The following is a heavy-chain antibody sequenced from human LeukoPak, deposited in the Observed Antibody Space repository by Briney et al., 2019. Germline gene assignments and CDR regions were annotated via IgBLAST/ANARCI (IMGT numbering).Heavy chain of an antibody. CDR2: TRNKANSYTT. Sequence: PGGSLRLSCAASGFTFSDHYMDWVRQAPGKGLEWVGRTRNKANSYTTEYAASVKGRFTISRDDSKNSLYLQMNSLKTEDTAVYHCAKEGGYDGVDWWGQGTLVTVSS. CDR3: AKEGGYDGVDW. V-gene: IGHV3-72*01. J-gene: IGHJ4*02. D-gene: IGHD5-12*01. CDR1: GFTFSDHY.